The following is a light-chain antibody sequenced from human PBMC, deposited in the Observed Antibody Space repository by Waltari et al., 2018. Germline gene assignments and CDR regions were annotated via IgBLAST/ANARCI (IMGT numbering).Light chain of an antibody. CDR3: QHYYGAPPYT. CDR2: LGS. J-gene: IGKJ2*01. Sequence: DLVMTQFPESLAVSLGERATIAFRSGQRILYSSNKKNCLAWYQQKPGQPPKLLIYLGSTRASGVPDRFSGGGSGTDFTLTISSLQAEDVAVYFCQHYYGAPPYTFGQGTKVEIK. CDR1: QRILYSSNKKNC. V-gene: IGKV4-1*01.